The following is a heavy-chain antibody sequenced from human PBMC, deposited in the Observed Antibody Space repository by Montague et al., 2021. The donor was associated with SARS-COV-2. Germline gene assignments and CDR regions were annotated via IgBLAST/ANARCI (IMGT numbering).Heavy chain of an antibody. CDR1: GGSISPYY. V-gene: IGHV4-59*12. CDR2: IYYSGST. D-gene: IGHD1-26*01. Sequence: TLSLTCTVSGGSISPYYWNWIRQSPGKGLEWIGDIYYSGSTTYNPSLESRATISMDRSRNLFSLKLSSVTAADTAIYYCAGRVLTVPADYWGQGTLVTVS. CDR3: AGRVLTVPADY. J-gene: IGHJ4*02.